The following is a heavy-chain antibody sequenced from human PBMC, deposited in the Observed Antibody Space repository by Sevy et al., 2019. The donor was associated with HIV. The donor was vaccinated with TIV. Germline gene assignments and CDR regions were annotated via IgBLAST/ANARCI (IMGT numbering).Heavy chain of an antibody. CDR3: ARDWVVVVAATPGY. Sequence: GGSLRLSCAASGFTFSSYAMHWVRQAPGKGLEWVAVISYDGSNKYYAYSVKGRFTISRDNSKNTLYLQMNSLRAEDTAVCYCARDWVVVVAATPGYWGQGTLVTVSS. CDR2: ISYDGSNK. D-gene: IGHD2-15*01. J-gene: IGHJ4*02. V-gene: IGHV3-30-3*01. CDR1: GFTFSSYA.